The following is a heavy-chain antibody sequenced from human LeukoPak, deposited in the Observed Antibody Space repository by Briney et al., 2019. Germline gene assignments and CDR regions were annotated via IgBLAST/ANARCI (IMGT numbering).Heavy chain of an antibody. CDR3: ARIGAAAGLDY. J-gene: IGHJ4*02. Sequence: GGSLRLSCAASGFTFSSYWMHWVRQAPGKGLVWVSRINTDGTSTNYADSVEGRFTISRDNAKNILYLQMNSLRAEDTAVYYCARIGAAAGLDYWGQGTLVTVSS. D-gene: IGHD6-13*01. V-gene: IGHV3-74*01. CDR1: GFTFSSYW. CDR2: INTDGTST.